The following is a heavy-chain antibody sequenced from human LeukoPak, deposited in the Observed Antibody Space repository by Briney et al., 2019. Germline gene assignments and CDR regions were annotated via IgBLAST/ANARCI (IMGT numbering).Heavy chain of an antibody. CDR3: ARASSPRGGGSYSDCYY. D-gene: IGHD1-26*01. Sequence: ASVKVSCKASGGTFSSYAISWVRQAPGQGLEWMGGIIPIFGTANYAQKFQGRVTITADESTSTAYMELSSLRSEDTAVYYCARASSPRGGGSYSDCYYWGQGTLVTVSP. V-gene: IGHV1-69*13. CDR2: IIPIFGTA. CDR1: GGTFSSYA. J-gene: IGHJ4*02.